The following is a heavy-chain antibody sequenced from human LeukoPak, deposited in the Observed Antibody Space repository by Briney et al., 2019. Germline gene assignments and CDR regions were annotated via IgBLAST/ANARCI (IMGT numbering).Heavy chain of an antibody. D-gene: IGHD3-22*01. CDR2: IKYDGSVV. J-gene: IGHJ5*01. CDR3: VRDFDEFDSGGYPTWFDS. V-gene: IGHV3-7*01. Sequence: GGSLRLSCEASGLTFNKNWMSWVRQTPGKALEWVANIKYDGSVVFYVDSVKGRFTISRDNAKNSVYLQMNSLRAEDTAIYYCVRDFDEFDSGGYPTWFDSWAQGTLVTVSS. CDR1: GLTFNKNW.